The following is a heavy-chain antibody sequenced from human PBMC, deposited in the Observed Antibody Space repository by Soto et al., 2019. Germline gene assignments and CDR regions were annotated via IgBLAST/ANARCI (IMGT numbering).Heavy chain of an antibody. CDR1: GFTFSSYA. CDR3: AKGGVIRSARLGSQYFDY. J-gene: IGHJ4*02. CDR2: ISGSGGST. D-gene: IGHD4-17*01. Sequence: LRLSCAASGFTFSSYAMSWVRQAPGKGLEWVSAISGSGGSTYYADSVKGRFTISRDNSKNTLYLQMNSLRAEDTAVYYCAKGGVIRSARLGSQYFDYWGQGTLVTVSS. V-gene: IGHV3-23*01.